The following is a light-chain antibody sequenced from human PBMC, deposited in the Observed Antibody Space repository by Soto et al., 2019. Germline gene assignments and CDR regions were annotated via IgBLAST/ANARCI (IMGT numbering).Light chain of an antibody. J-gene: IGKJ1*01. CDR2: KAS. CDR3: QHYNDYSRV. CDR1: QSGDSW. Sequence: DIQMTQSPSTLSASIGDRVTITCRASQSGDSWLAWYQQQPGKAPKLLIYKASSLQTGVPSRFSGSGSGTEFTLTISSLQPDDFATYYCQHYNDYSRVFGQGTKVEIK. V-gene: IGKV1-5*03.